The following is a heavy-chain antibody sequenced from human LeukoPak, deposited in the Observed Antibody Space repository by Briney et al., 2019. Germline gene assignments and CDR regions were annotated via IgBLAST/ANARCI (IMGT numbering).Heavy chain of an antibody. CDR2: ISGSGGST. V-gene: IGHV3-23*01. Sequence: PGGSLRLYCAASGFTFSSYAMSWVRQAPGKGLEWVSAISGSGGSTYYADSVKVRFTISRDNSKNTLYLQMNSLRAEDTAVYYCAKRGGVASSGQWGYYMDVWGKGTTVTVSS. J-gene: IGHJ6*03. D-gene: IGHD6-19*01. CDR1: GFTFSSYA. CDR3: AKRGGVASSGQWGYYMDV.